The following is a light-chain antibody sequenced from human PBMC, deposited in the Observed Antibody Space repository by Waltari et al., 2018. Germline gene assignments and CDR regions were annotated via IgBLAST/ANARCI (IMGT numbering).Light chain of an antibody. CDR2: EVS. Sequence: QSALTQPASVSGSPGQSITVSCTGTSSDVGSYNLVSWYQHHPPKAPKLMIYEVSKRPSGVSNRFSGSKSGNTASLTISGLQPEDEADYYCCSYAGANTYVF. V-gene: IGLV2-23*02. CDR1: SSDVGSYNL. CDR3: CSYAGANTYV. J-gene: IGLJ1*01.